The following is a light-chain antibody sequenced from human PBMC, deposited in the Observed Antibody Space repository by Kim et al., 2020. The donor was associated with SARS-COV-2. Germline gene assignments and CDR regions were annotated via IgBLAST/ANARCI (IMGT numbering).Light chain of an antibody. V-gene: IGKV2-28*01. CDR1: QSLLHSNGYNY. J-gene: IGKJ2*01. CDR3: MQALQTPYT. CDR2: LGS. Sequence: DIVMTQSPLSLPVTPGEPASISCRSSQSLLHSNGYNYLDWYLQKPGQSPQLLIYLGSNRASGVPDRFSGSGSDTDFTLKIIRVEAEDVGVYYCMQALQTPYTFGQGTKLEI.